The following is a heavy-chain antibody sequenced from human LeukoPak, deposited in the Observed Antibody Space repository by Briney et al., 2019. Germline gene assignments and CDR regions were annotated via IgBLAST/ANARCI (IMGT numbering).Heavy chain of an antibody. J-gene: IGHJ3*02. CDR1: GGSISSYY. V-gene: IGHV4-4*07. CDR2: IYTSGST. Sequence: SETLSLTCTVSGGSISSYYWSLIRQPAGKGLEWIGRIYTSGSTNYNPSLKSRVTMSVDTSKNQFSLKLSSVTAADTAVYYCARERVGYCSSTSCATHAFDIWGQGTMVTVSS. D-gene: IGHD2-2*01. CDR3: ARERVGYCSSTSCATHAFDI.